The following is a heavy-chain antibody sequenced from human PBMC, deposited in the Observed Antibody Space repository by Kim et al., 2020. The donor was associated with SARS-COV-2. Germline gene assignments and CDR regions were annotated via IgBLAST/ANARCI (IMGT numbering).Heavy chain of an antibody. CDR1: GFTFSSYG. J-gene: IGHJ6*03. Sequence: GGSLRLSCAASGFTFSSYGMHWVRQAPGKGLEWVAVIWYDGSNKYYADSVKGRFTISRDNSKNTLYLQMNSLRAEDTAVYYCAREPGTTWGYYYYYYYMDVWGKGTTVTVSS. CDR3: AREPGTTWGYYYYYYYMDV. CDR2: IWYDGSNK. D-gene: IGHD4-17*01. V-gene: IGHV3-33*01.